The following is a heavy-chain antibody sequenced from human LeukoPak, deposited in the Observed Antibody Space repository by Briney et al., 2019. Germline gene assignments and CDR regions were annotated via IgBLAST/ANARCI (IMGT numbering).Heavy chain of an antibody. CDR2: IYYSGST. D-gene: IGHD5-18*01. CDR3: ARGIGYSYGFDY. Sequence: SETLSLTCTVSGGSISSYYWSWIRQPPGEGLEWIGYIYYSGSTNYNPSLKSRVTISVDTSKNQFSLKLSSVTAADTAVYYCARGIGYSYGFDYWGQGTLVTVSS. CDR1: GGSISSYY. V-gene: IGHV4-59*01. J-gene: IGHJ4*02.